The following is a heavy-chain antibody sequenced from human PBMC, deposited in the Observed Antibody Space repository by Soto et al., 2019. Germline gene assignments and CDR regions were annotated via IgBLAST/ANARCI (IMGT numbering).Heavy chain of an antibody. CDR3: ARGFGNYFYYYYGMDV. V-gene: IGHV3-7*03. Sequence: AGGSLRLSCAASGFTFSSYWMSWVRQAPGKGLEWVANIKQDGSEKYYVDSVKGRFTISRDNAKNSLYLQMNSLRAEDTAVYYCARGFGNYFYYYYGMDVWGQGTTVTV. D-gene: IGHD1-26*01. CDR2: IKQDGSEK. CDR1: GFTFSSYW. J-gene: IGHJ6*02.